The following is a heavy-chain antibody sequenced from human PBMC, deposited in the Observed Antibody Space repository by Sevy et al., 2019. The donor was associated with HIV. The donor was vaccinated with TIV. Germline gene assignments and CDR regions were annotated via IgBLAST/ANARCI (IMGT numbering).Heavy chain of an antibody. CDR3: ASTDCSSSSCAAYFQH. CDR2: ISSSSSYI. D-gene: IGHD2-2*01. V-gene: IGHV3-21*01. CDR1: GFTFSSYS. J-gene: IGHJ1*01. Sequence: GGSLRLSCAASGFTFSSYSMNWVRQAPGKGLEWVSSISSSSSYIYYADSVKGRFTISRDNAKNSLYLQMNSLRAEDTAVYYCASTDCSSSSCAAYFQHWGQRTLVTVSS.